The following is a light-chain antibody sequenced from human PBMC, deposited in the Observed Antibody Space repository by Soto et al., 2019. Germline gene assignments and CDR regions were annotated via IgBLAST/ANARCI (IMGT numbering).Light chain of an antibody. CDR2: DAS. V-gene: IGKV3-15*01. CDR1: QSVSIN. Sequence: EIVMTQSQGTLSVSPGESATLSCRASQSVSINLAWYQQKPGQAPRLLMYDASTRATGIPARFSGSGSGTEFTLTISSLQSEDLAIYYCQQYNKWPPWAFGQGTKVDIK. CDR3: QQYNKWPPWA. J-gene: IGKJ1*01.